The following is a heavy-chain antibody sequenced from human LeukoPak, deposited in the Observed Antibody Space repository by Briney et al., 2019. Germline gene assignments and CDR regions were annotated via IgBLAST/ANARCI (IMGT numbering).Heavy chain of an antibody. V-gene: IGHV3-48*03. J-gene: IGHJ4*02. D-gene: IGHD5-18*01. CDR3: ARTGYSYGSGFDY. CDR2: ISGSGSTI. CDR1: GFTFSSYA. Sequence: GGSLRLSCAASGFTFSSYAMSWVRQAPGKGLEWVSAISGSGSTIYYADSVKGRFTISRDNAKNSLYLQMNSLRAEDTAVYYCARTGYSYGSGFDYWGQGTLVTVSS.